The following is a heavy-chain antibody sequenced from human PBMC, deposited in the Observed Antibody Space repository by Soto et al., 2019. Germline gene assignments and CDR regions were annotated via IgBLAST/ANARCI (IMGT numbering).Heavy chain of an antibody. Sequence: ASVTVSCKASGYSITSYGISWVRQAPGQGPEWLGWINPNTGDTNYAPKFQGWVSMTRDTSITTVYLELSRLKPDDTAVFYCVREGGTLGLLSPALVPTQAYHYLGMDVWGQGTTVTVSS. D-gene: IGHD1-7*01. J-gene: IGHJ6*02. CDR3: VREGGTLGLLSPALVPTQAYHYLGMDV. V-gene: IGHV1-2*04. CDR1: GYSITSYG. CDR2: INPNTGDT.